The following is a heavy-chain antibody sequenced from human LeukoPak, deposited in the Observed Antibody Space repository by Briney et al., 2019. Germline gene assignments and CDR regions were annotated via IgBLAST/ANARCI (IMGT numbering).Heavy chain of an antibody. CDR3: AKLGYCSGGSCYALYDY. Sequence: GGSLRLSCAASGFTFSSYAMSWVRQAPGKGLEWVSAISGSGGSTYYADSVKGRFTISRDNSKNTLYLQMNSPRAEDTAVYYCAKLGYCSGGSCYALYDYWGQGTLVTVSS. CDR1: GFTFSSYA. CDR2: ISGSGGST. D-gene: IGHD2-15*01. V-gene: IGHV3-23*01. J-gene: IGHJ4*02.